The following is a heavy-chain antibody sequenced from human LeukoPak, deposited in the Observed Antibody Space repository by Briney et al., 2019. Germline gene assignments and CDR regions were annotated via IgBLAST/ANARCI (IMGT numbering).Heavy chain of an antibody. CDR3: AKSRSDSSGFDY. Sequence: GRSLRLSCAASGFTFDDYAMHWVRQAPGKGLEWVSSISRNSGSICYADSVKGRFTISRDNAKNSLYLRMNSLRAEDTALYYCAKSRSDSSGFDYWGQGTLVTVSS. CDR2: ISRNSGSI. D-gene: IGHD6-19*01. V-gene: IGHV3-9*01. J-gene: IGHJ4*02. CDR1: GFTFDDYA.